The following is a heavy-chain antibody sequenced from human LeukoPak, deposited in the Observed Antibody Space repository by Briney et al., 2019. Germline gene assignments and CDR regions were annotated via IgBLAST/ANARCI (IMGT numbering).Heavy chain of an antibody. V-gene: IGHV3-7*01. Sequence: GGSLRLSCAASGFTFSNYWMSWVRQAPGKGLEWVANIKQDGSEKYHVDSVKGRFTIPRDNAKNSLYLQMNSLRAEDTAVYYCARLSTAVADNDNWGQGTLVTVSS. CDR3: ARLSTAVADNDN. D-gene: IGHD6-13*01. CDR1: GFTFSNYW. J-gene: IGHJ4*02. CDR2: IKQDGSEK.